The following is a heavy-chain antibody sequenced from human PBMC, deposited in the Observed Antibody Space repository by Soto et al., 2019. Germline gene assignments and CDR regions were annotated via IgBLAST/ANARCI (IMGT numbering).Heavy chain of an antibody. Sequence: PSETLSLTCTVSGGSISSSSYYWGWIRQPPGKGLEWIGSIYYSGSTYYNPSLKSRVTISVDTSKNQFSLKLSSVTAADTAVYYCATHSYSSSLHLYYYYGMDVWGQGTTVTVSS. J-gene: IGHJ6*02. CDR3: ATHSYSSSLHLYYYYGMDV. V-gene: IGHV4-39*01. D-gene: IGHD6-6*01. CDR1: GGSISSSSYY. CDR2: IYYSGST.